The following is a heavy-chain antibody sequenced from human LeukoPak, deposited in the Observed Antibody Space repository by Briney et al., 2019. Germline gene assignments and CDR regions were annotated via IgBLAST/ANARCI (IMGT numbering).Heavy chain of an antibody. V-gene: IGHV4-30-2*01. CDR1: GGSLSSGGYS. CDR3: ARAWSDYYNWFDP. CDR2: IYHSGST. D-gene: IGHD2-21*02. J-gene: IGHJ5*02. Sequence: PSETLSLTCTVSGGSLSSGGYSWSWIRQPPGKGLEWIGYIYHSGSTYYNPSLKSRVTISVDRSKNQFSLKLSSVTAADSAVYYCARAWSDYYNWFDPWGQGTLVTVSS.